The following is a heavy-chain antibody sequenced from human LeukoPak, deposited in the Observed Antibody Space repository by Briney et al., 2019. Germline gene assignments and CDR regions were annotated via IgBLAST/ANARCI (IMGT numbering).Heavy chain of an antibody. CDR3: ARGLGSSWFYR. J-gene: IGHJ4*02. Sequence: PGGSLRLSCAASGFTFSSYAMSWVRQAPGKGPEWLSYIGDSGSPVVYADSVKGRFTISRDNANNLLYLQMISLRDEDTAVYYCARGLGSSWFYRWGQGTLVTVSS. D-gene: IGHD6-13*01. CDR1: GFTFSSYA. CDR2: IGDSGSPV. V-gene: IGHV3-48*02.